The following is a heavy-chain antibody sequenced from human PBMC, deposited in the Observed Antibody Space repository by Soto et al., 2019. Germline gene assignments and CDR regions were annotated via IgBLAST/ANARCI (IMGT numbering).Heavy chain of an antibody. CDR3: ARRCSRTRCLDL. V-gene: IGHV1-18*01. D-gene: IGHD2-2*01. J-gene: IGHJ2*01. Sequence: QVQLVQSGAEVKKPGASVKVSCKASGYTFTSYGICWVRQAPGQGLEWMGWISGYNGNTNYAQNLQGRVTMTTDTATSTVYMELRSLRSDDTAVYYCARRCSRTRCLDLWGRGTLVIVSS. CDR1: GYTFTSYG. CDR2: ISGYNGNT.